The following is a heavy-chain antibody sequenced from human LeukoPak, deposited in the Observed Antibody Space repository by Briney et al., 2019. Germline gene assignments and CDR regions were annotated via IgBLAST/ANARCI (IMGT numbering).Heavy chain of an antibody. CDR2: ISSSSSYI. CDR1: GFTFSSYS. Sequence: GGSLRLSCAASGFTFSSYSMNWVRQAPGKGLEWVSSISSSSSYIYYADSVKGRFTISRDNSKNTLYLQMGSLRAEDMAVYYCAREARGRGTFDYWGQGTLVTVSS. V-gene: IGHV3-21*01. J-gene: IGHJ4*02. D-gene: IGHD3-10*01. CDR3: AREARGRGTFDY.